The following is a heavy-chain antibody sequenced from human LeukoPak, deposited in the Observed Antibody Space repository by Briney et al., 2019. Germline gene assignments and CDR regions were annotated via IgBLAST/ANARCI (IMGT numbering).Heavy chain of an antibody. CDR1: GYTFTGYY. CDR3: ARDLRGPYYFDY. D-gene: IGHD5-12*01. CDR2: INPNSGGI. J-gene: IGHJ4*02. Sequence: ASVKVSCKASGYTFTGYYMHWVRQAPGQGLEWMGWINPNSGGINYAQKFQGRVTMTRDTSISTAYMELSRLRSDDTAVYYCARDLRGPYYFDYWGQGTLVTVSS. V-gene: IGHV1-2*02.